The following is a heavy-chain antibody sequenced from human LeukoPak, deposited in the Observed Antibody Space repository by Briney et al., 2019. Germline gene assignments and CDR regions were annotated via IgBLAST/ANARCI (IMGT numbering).Heavy chain of an antibody. Sequence: SETLSLTCTVSGGSISSSSYYWGWIRQPPGKGLEWIGSIYYSGSTYYNPSLKSRVTISVDTSKNQFSLKLSSVTAADTAVYYCASQGLPPDYWGQGTLVTVSS. CDR1: GGSISSSSYY. CDR3: ASQGLPPDY. D-gene: IGHD5-12*01. J-gene: IGHJ4*02. V-gene: IGHV4-39*01. CDR2: IYYSGST.